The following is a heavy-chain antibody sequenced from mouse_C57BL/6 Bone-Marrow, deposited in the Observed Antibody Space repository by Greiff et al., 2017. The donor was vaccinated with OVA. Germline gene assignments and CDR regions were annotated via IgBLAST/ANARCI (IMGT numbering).Heavy chain of an antibody. CDR1: GYTFTSYW. CDR3: AREGGTGSFFDY. Sequence: QVQLQQSGAELVMPGASVKLSCKASGYTFTSYWMHWVKQRPGQGLEWIGEIDPSDSYTNYNQKFKGKSTLTVDKSSSTAYMQLSSLTSEDSAVYYCAREGGTGSFFDYWGQGTTLTVSS. CDR2: IDPSDSYT. V-gene: IGHV1-69*01. J-gene: IGHJ2*01. D-gene: IGHD4-1*01.